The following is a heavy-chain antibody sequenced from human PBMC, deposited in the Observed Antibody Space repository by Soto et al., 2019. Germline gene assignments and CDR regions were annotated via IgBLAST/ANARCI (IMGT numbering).Heavy chain of an antibody. Sequence: GGSLRLSCAASGFTFSYYYMSWMRQAPEKGLEWVSYVSGDGGAKSYADSVKGRFSISRDNAKNSLYLLMNSLRAEDTAVYYCARLGSISAAGTPDYWGQGTLVTVSS. V-gene: IGHV3-11*01. D-gene: IGHD6-25*01. CDR3: ARLGSISAAGTPDY. CDR1: GFTFSYYY. J-gene: IGHJ4*02. CDR2: VSGDGGAK.